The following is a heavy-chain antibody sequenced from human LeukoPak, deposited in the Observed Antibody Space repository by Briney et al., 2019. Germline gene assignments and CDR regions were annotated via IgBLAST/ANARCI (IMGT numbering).Heavy chain of an antibody. Sequence: PGGSLRLSCAASGFNFASNWMHWVRQTPGKGLEWVSSISGSGGSTYYADSVKGRFTISRDNSKNTLYLQVNSLRAEDTAVYYCAKEKALVVITYFDYWGQGTLVTVSS. J-gene: IGHJ4*02. V-gene: IGHV3-23*01. CDR3: AKEKALVVITYFDY. CDR2: ISGSGGST. D-gene: IGHD3-22*01. CDR1: GFNFASNW.